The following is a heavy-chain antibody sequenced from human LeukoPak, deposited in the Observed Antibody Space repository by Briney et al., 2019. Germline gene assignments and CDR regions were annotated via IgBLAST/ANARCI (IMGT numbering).Heavy chain of an antibody. D-gene: IGHD1-14*01. CDR1: GGTFSSYA. Sequence: SVKVSCKASGGTFSSYAISWVRQAPGQGLEWMGGIIPIFGTANYAQKFRGRVTITADESTSTAYMEPSSLRSEDTAVYYCARAHLTHNRGYYYMDVWGKGTTVTVSS. V-gene: IGHV1-69*13. CDR2: IIPIFGTA. J-gene: IGHJ6*03. CDR3: ARAHLTHNRGYYYMDV.